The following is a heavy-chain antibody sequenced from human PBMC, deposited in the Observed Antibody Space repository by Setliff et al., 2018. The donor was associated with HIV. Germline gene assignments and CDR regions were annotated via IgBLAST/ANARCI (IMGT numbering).Heavy chain of an antibody. Sequence: GESLKISCVASGFTFIHHEFNWVRQAPGKGLEWVSYISSSGSTIYYADDVKGRFTISRDNAKNSLYLQMNSLRAEDTAVYYCAAWGYCSSTSCPYYYYYYMDVWGKGTTVTVSS. V-gene: IGHV3-48*03. CDR1: GFTFIHHE. CDR2: ISSSGSTI. J-gene: IGHJ6*03. CDR3: AAWGYCSSTSCPYYYYYYMDV. D-gene: IGHD2-2*01.